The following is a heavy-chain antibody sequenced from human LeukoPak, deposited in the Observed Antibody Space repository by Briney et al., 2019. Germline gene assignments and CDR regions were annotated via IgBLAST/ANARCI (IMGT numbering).Heavy chain of an antibody. CDR1: GGSFSGYY. J-gene: IGHJ4*02. D-gene: IGHD5-24*01. Sequence: SETLSLTCAVYGGSFSGYYWSWIRQPPGKGLEWIGEINHSGSTNYNPSLKSRVTISVDTSKNQFSLKLSSVTAADTAVYYCAREGEMATIVWGQGTLVTVSS. CDR3: AREGEMATIV. V-gene: IGHV4-34*01. CDR2: INHSGST.